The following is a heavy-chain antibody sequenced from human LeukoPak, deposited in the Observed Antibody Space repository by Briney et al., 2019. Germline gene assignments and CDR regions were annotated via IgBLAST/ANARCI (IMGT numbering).Heavy chain of an antibody. D-gene: IGHD5-12*01. Sequence: GGSLRLSCAASGFTLSTYAMSWVRQAPGTGLEWVSAVCGSASDTYYADSVKGRFTISRDNSKNTLYLQMNSLRADDTAIYYCAKTSRRNSAYDSRFDFWGQGTLVTVSS. CDR2: VCGSASDT. CDR3: AKTSRRNSAYDSRFDF. V-gene: IGHV3-23*01. CDR1: GFTLSTYA. J-gene: IGHJ4*02.